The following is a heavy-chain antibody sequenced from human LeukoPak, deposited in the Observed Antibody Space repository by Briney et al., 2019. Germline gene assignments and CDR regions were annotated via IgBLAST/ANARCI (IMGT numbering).Heavy chain of an antibody. V-gene: IGHV3-23*01. CDR2: IVGSGLKT. J-gene: IGHJ4*01. Sequence: GGSLRLSCAASGFTFSGYAMSWVRQAPGKGLEWLSSIVGSGLKTFYADSVEGRVTISRDNSNNVLYLQINSLRAEDTAMYYCAKERYFDWLLWSGEDHWGQGILVTVSS. CDR3: AKERYFDWLLWSGEDH. D-gene: IGHD3-9*01. CDR1: GFTFSGYA.